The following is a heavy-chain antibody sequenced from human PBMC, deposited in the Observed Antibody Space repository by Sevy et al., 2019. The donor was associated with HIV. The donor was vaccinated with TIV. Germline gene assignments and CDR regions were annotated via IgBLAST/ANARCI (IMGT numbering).Heavy chain of an antibody. Sequence: ASVKVSCKTSGYSFSGYNMHWVRQAPGQGLEWMGRINPTSGGTKFAERFQGRVTMTRDMSISTAYMELSSLRSDATAVYYCVRVPAAAGTRGYFDYWGQGTLVTVSS. CDR2: INPTSGGT. J-gene: IGHJ4*02. CDR3: VRVPAAAGTRGYFDY. V-gene: IGHV1-2*06. D-gene: IGHD6-13*01. CDR1: GYSFSGYN.